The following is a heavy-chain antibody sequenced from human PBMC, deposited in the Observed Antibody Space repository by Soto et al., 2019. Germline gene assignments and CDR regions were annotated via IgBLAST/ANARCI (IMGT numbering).Heavy chain of an antibody. CDR2: ISAYNGNT. D-gene: IGHD3-3*01. CDR1: GYIFTNYG. J-gene: IGHJ6*02. V-gene: IGHV1-18*04. CDR3: ARDQTHIDFWSDYFGMDV. Sequence: QVQLVQSGAEVKKPGASVKVSCKASGYIFTNYGISWVRQAPGQGLEWMGWISAYNGNTNYAQKIQGRVTLTTDTTTSTAYMELRSLGSDDTAVYYCARDQTHIDFWSDYFGMDVWGQGTTVTVSS.